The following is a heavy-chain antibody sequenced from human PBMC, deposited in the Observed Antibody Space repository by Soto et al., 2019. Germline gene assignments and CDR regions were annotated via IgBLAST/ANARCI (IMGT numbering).Heavy chain of an antibody. CDR2: IYYSGST. CDR1: GGSISSSIYY. Sequence: SETLSLTCTVSGGSISSSIYYWGWIRQPPGKGLEWIGSIYYSGSTYYNPSLKSRVTISVDTSKNQFSLKLSSVTAADTAVYYCASQQLVHYYYGMDVWGQGTTVTVS. J-gene: IGHJ6*02. CDR3: ASQQLVHYYYGMDV. D-gene: IGHD6-13*01. V-gene: IGHV4-39*01.